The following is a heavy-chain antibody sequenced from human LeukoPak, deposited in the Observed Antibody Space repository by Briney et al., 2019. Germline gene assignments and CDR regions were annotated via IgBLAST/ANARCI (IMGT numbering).Heavy chain of an antibody. CDR2: INSDGSST. D-gene: IGHD3-22*01. J-gene: IGHJ5*02. V-gene: IGHV3-74*01. CDR1: GFTFSSYW. CDR3: AKSADSGYYYDP. Sequence: PGGSLRLSCAASGFTFSSYWMHWVRQAPGKGLVWVSRINSDGSSTSYADSVKGRFTISRDNAKNTLYLQMNSLRAEDTAVYYCAKSADSGYYYDPWGQGTLVTVSS.